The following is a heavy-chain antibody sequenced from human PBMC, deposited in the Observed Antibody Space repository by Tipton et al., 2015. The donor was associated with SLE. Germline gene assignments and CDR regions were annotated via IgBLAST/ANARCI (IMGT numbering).Heavy chain of an antibody. V-gene: IGHV3-53*05. CDR1: GFSVSGNY. Sequence: SLRLSCAASGFSVSGNYMSWVRQAPGKGLEWVSIIYYGGNTYYADSVKGRFTISRDDSKNTLYLHMNSLRVEDTAVYYCATELHDAFDIWGHGTNVTVSS. CDR3: ATELHDAFDI. D-gene: IGHD4-23*01. CDR2: IYYGGNT. J-gene: IGHJ3*02.